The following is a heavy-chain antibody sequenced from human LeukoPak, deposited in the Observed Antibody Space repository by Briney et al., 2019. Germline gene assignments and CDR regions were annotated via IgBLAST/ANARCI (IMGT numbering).Heavy chain of an antibody. CDR2: VHGRT. Sequence: GGSLRLSCAASVFIFRNFAMSWVRQAPGKGLEWVSTVHGRTYYADPVKGRFTISRDDSRSTLYLQMDNLRAEDTAVYYCAKDQTGDGYNSIWGQGTLVTVSS. V-gene: IGHV3-23*01. J-gene: IGHJ4*02. CDR3: AKDQTGDGYNSI. D-gene: IGHD5-24*01. CDR1: VFIFRNFA.